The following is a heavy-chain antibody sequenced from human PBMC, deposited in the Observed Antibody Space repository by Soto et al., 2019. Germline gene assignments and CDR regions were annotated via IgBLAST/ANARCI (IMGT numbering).Heavy chain of an antibody. Sequence: GGSLRLSCAASGFTFSDYYMSWIRQAPGEGLEWVSYISSSSSYTNYADSVKGRFTISRDNAKNSLYLQMNSLRAEDTAVYYCAREAYYGSRLHDYWGQGTLVTVSS. CDR3: AREAYYGSRLHDY. V-gene: IGHV3-11*06. J-gene: IGHJ4*02. D-gene: IGHD3-10*01. CDR2: ISSSSSYT. CDR1: GFTFSDYY.